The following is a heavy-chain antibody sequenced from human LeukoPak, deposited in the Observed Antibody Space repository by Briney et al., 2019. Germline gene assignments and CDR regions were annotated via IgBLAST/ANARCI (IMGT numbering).Heavy chain of an antibody. V-gene: IGHV3-66*01. Sequence: GGSLRLSCAAFGFTVSSDYMSWVRQAPGKGLEWVSVIYSGGTTHYADSVKGRFTISRDNSKNTLYLQMNSLRAEDTAVYYCARGPYGSSGTPDAFDIWGQGTMVTVSS. CDR3: ARGPYGSSGTPDAFDI. CDR2: IYSGGTT. J-gene: IGHJ3*02. D-gene: IGHD3-10*01. CDR1: GFTVSSDY.